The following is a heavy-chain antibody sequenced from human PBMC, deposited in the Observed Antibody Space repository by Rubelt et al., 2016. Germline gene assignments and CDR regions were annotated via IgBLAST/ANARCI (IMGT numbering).Heavy chain of an antibody. V-gene: IGHV1-2*02. J-gene: IGHJ4*02. CDR1: GYTFTGYY. CDR2: INPNSGGT. CDR3: ARFAIGGHSSGYLFDY. Sequence: QVQLVQSGAEVKKPGASVKVSCKASGYTFTGYYMHWVRQAPGQGLEWMGWINPNSGGTNYAQKCQGRVTMPRDTSISTAYMELSRLRSDDTAVYYCARFAIGGHSSGYLFDYWGQGTLVTVSS. D-gene: IGHD3-22*01.